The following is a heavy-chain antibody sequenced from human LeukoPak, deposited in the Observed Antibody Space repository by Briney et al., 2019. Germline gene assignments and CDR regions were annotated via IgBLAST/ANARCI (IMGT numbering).Heavy chain of an antibody. CDR2: INHSGST. D-gene: IGHD4-11*01. CDR1: GGSFSGYY. Sequence: SETLSLTCAVYGGSFSGYYWSWIRQPPGKGLEWIGEINHSGSTNYNPSLKSRVTISVDTSKNQFSLKLSSVTAADTAVYYCAKDSTLRLPLDDFDYWGQGTLVTVSS. J-gene: IGHJ4*02. CDR3: AKDSTLRLPLDDFDY. V-gene: IGHV4-34*01.